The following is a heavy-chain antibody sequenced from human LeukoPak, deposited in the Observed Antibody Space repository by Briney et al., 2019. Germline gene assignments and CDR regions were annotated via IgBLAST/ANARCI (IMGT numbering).Heavy chain of an antibody. CDR3: AKDPTPSTVTHFDY. CDR2: ISGSGGST. Sequence: GGSLRLSCAASGFTFSSYAMSRVRQAPGKGLEWVSAISGSGGSTYYADSVKGRFTISRDNSKNTLYLQMNSLRAEDTAVYYCAKDPTPSTVTHFDYWGQGTLVTVSS. J-gene: IGHJ4*02. D-gene: IGHD4-17*01. V-gene: IGHV3-23*01. CDR1: GFTFSSYA.